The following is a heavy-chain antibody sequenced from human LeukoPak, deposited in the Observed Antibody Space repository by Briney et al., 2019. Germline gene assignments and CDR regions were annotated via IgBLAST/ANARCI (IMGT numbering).Heavy chain of an antibody. CDR2: IYSGGST. D-gene: IGHD3-16*02. CDR3: ARDRSYAFDY. Sequence: GGSLRLSCAASGFTVSSNYMSWVRQAPGKGLEWVSVIYSGGSTYYADTVKGRFTISRDNAKSSLYLQMNSLRDEDTAVYYCARDRSYAFDYWGQGTLVTVSS. V-gene: IGHV3-53*01. J-gene: IGHJ4*02. CDR1: GFTVSSNY.